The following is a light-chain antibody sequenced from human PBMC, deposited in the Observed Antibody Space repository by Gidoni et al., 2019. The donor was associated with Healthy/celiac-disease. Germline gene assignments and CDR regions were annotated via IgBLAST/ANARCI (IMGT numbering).Light chain of an antibody. J-gene: IGKJ1*01. Sequence: DIVMTQSPDSLAVSLGERATINCKSSQSVLYSSNNKNYLAWYQQKPGQPPNLLIYLAFTRESGVPDRFSGSGSGTDFTLTISSLQAEDVAVYYCQQYYSTPWTFGQGTKVEIK. CDR3: QQYYSTPWT. V-gene: IGKV4-1*01. CDR1: QSVLYSSNNKNY. CDR2: LAF.